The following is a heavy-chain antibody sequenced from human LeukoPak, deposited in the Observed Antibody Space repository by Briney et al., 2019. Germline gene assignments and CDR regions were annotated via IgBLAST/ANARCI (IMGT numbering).Heavy chain of an antibody. V-gene: IGHV3-74*01. J-gene: IGHJ6*02. Sequence: GGSLRLSCAASGFTFSSYAMSWVRQTPGKGLVWVSCVNNDGSSTNYADSVKGRFTISRDNAKNSLYLQMNSLRAEDTAVYYCAREGPMYYYDSSDYYGMDVWGQGTTVTVSS. D-gene: IGHD3-22*01. CDR3: AREGPMYYYDSSDYYGMDV. CDR2: VNNDGSST. CDR1: GFTFSSYA.